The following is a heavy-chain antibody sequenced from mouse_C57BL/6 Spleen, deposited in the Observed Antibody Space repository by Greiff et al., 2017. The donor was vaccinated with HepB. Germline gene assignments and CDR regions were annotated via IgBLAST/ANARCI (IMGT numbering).Heavy chain of an antibody. Sequence: DVKLVESGGGLVKPGGSPKLSCAASGFTFSSYTMSWVRQTPEKRLEWVATISGGGGNTYYPDSVKGRFTISRDNAKNTLYLQMSSLRSEDTALYYCARDGYYPYYFDYWGQGTTLTVSS. CDR1: GFTFSSYT. CDR2: ISGGGGNT. CDR3: ARDGYYPYYFDY. D-gene: IGHD2-3*01. J-gene: IGHJ2*01. V-gene: IGHV5-9*01.